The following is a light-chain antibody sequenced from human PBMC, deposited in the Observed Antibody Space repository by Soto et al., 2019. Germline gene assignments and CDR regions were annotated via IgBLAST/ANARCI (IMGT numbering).Light chain of an antibody. V-gene: IGKV1-39*01. CDR3: QRSYTTHPIT. J-gene: IGKJ5*01. CDR2: ASS. Sequence: DIPMTQSPSSRSASVGDRVTITRRSSQSMSSYLNWDQPTPGKATKLRGYASSSLQSGVPSRFSASGSGTDFTLTLRDLQPESFANYEGQRSYTTHPITFCLGTRLEIK. CDR1: QSMSSY.